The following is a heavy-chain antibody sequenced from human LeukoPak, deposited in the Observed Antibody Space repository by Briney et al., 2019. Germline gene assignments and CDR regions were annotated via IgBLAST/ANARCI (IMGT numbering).Heavy chain of an antibody. CDR1: GYTFTSYD. J-gene: IGHJ4*02. CDR3: ASPRGSYYYDSSGFDY. D-gene: IGHD3-22*01. Sequence: SVKVSCKASGYTFTSYDISWVRQAPGQGLEWMGRIIPIFGTANYAQKFQGRVTITTDESTSTAYMELSSLRSEDTAVYYCASPRGSYYYDSSGFDYWGQGTLVTVSS. V-gene: IGHV1-69*05. CDR2: IIPIFGTA.